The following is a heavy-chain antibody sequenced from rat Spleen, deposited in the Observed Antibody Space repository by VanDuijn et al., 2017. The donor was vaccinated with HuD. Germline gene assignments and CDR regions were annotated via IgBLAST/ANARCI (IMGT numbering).Heavy chain of an antibody. CDR3: TTRTMGI. CDR2: IVYDGSST. J-gene: IGHJ2*01. V-gene: IGHV5S10*01. D-gene: IGHD1-7*01. Sequence: EVQLVESGGGLVQPGNSLKLSCAVSGFTFSDFAMAWVRQSPKEGLEWVATIVYDGSSTYYRDSVKGRFTISRDNAKSSLYLQLDSLRSDDKATYYGTTRTMGIWGQGVMVTVSS. CDR1: GFTFSDFA.